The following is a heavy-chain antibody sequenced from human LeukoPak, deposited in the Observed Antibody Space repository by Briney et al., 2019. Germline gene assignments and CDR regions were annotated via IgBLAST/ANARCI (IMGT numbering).Heavy chain of an antibody. CDR2: ISGSGGST. J-gene: IGHJ4*02. CDR1: GFTFSSYA. V-gene: IGHV3-23*01. CDR3: AKVGTEVDL. Sequence: PGGSLRLSCAASGFTFSSYAMSWVRQAPGKGLEWVSAISGSGGSTYYADSVKGRFTISRDNAKNSLYLQMDSLRVEDTAVYYCAKVGTEVDLWGQGTLVSVSS. D-gene: IGHD1-1*01.